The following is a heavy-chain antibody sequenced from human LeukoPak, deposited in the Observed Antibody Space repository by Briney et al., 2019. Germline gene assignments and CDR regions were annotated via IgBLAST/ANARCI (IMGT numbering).Heavy chain of an antibody. CDR2: ISGSGGST. J-gene: IGHJ1*01. V-gene: IGHV3-23*01. Sequence: GGSLRLSCAASGFTFSSYAMSWVRQAPGKGLEWVSAISGSGGSTYYADSVKGRFTISRDNSKNTLYLQMNSLRAEDTAVYYCAKDLSQQQRPPEYFQHWGQGTLVPVSS. CDR1: GFTFSSYA. D-gene: IGHD6-13*01. CDR3: AKDLSQQQRPPEYFQH.